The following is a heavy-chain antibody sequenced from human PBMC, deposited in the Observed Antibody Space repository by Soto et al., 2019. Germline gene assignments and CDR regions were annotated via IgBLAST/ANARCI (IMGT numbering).Heavy chain of an antibody. V-gene: IGHV1-46*03. Sequence: ASVKVSCKASGYTFTNYYIHWVRQAPGQGPEWMGIINPSGGSTSYAQKFQGRVTMTRDTSTSTVYMELSSLRSEDTAVYYCAREGWSYYGSEFDYWGQGTLVTVSS. D-gene: IGHD3-10*01. CDR1: GYTFTNYY. CDR3: AREGWSYYGSEFDY. J-gene: IGHJ4*02. CDR2: INPSGGST.